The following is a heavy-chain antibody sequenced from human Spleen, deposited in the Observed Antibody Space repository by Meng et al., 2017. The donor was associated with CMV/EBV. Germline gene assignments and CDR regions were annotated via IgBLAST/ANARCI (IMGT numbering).Heavy chain of an antibody. D-gene: IGHD6-6*01. J-gene: IGHJ4*02. CDR3: AKGLFYSSSSGLYY. Sequence: ASVKVSCKASGYRFTDHYFHWVRQAPGQGLEWMGWIYPNSGGTHYAQKFQGRLTVTRDTSISTGYMELSSLGSDDTAVYYCAKGLFYSSSSGLYYWGQGALVTVSS. V-gene: IGHV1-2*02. CDR1: GYRFTDHY. CDR2: IYPNSGGT.